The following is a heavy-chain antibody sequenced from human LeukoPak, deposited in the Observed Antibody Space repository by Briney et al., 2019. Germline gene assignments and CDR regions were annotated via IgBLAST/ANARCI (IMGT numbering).Heavy chain of an antibody. CDR2: IKSKTGGETT. J-gene: IGHJ4*02. CDR1: GFTFSSYA. CDR3: TTATGSGSYYMGFDY. Sequence: PGGSLRLSCAASGFTFSSYAMSWVRQAPGKGLEWVGRIKSKTGGETTDYAAPVKGRFAISREDSKNTLYLQMNSLKTEDTAVYYCTTATGSGSYYMGFDYWGQGTLVTVSS. D-gene: IGHD3-10*01. V-gene: IGHV3-15*01.